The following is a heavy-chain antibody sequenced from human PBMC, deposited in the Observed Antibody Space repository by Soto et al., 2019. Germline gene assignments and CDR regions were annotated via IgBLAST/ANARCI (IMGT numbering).Heavy chain of an antibody. CDR3: AKDQARAASHGID. Sequence: QVQLVESGGGVVQPGRSLRLSCAASGFTFNNYGIHWARQAPGKGLEWVAAISNGGSDKYYADSVKGRLTISRDNSKNTVFLQMSSLRAEDTAVYYCAKDQARAASHGIDWGQGTMVTVSS. J-gene: IGHJ3*01. CDR1: GFTFNNYG. V-gene: IGHV3-30*18. CDR2: ISNGGSDK. D-gene: IGHD6-13*01.